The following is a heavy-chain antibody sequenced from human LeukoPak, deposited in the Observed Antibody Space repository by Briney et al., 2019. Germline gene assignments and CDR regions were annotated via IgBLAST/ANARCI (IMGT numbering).Heavy chain of an antibody. J-gene: IGHJ4*02. CDR1: GFGFSVYW. Sequence: GGSLRLSCAASGFGFSVYWMHWVRQAPGKGLVWVAHINEDGTSASHADSVKSRFTNSRDNAKNTLYLQMNSLTVEDTAVYYCARVPTNSYGFGQWGQGSLVTVSS. CDR3: ARVPTNSYGFGQ. V-gene: IGHV3-74*01. CDR2: INEDGTSA. D-gene: IGHD5-18*01.